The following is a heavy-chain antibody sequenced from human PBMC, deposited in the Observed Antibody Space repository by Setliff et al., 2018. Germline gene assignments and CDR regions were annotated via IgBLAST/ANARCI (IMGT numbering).Heavy chain of an antibody. CDR3: ARINFYVSSGYYYAPEL. CDR1: GYTFTNYG. Sequence: ASVKVSCKASGYTFTNYGITWVRQAPGQGLEWMGWINNYNTNTKYAQKLQGRVTVTTDTSTTTAYMELRSLRADDTAVYYCARINFYVSSGYYYAPELWGQGTTVTVS. CDR2: INNYNTNT. J-gene: IGHJ4*02. D-gene: IGHD3-22*01. V-gene: IGHV1-18*01.